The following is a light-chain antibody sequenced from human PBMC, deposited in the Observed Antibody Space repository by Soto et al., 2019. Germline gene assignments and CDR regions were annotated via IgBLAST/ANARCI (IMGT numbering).Light chain of an antibody. J-gene: IGLJ1*01. CDR2: EVT. V-gene: IGLV2-14*01. Sequence: QSVLTQPASVSGSPGQSITISCTGTSSDLGGYNFVSWYQQHPGKAPKLMIYEVTNRPSGVSNRFSGSKSGNTASLTISGLQAEDEAAYYCTSYTTSGTHVFGTGTKLTVL. CDR3: TSYTTSGTHV. CDR1: SSDLGGYNF.